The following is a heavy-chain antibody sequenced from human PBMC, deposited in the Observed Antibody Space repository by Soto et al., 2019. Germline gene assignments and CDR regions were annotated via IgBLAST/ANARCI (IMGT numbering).Heavy chain of an antibody. CDR2: IWYDGSNK. Sequence: QVQLVESGGGVVQPGRSLRLSCAASGFTFSSYGMHWVRQAPGKGLEWVAVIWYDGSNKYYADSVKGRFTISRDNSKNTLDLQMNSRRAEDTAVYYCARVGGYSYGWGEYYYYGMDVWGQGTTVTVAS. J-gene: IGHJ6*02. D-gene: IGHD5-18*01. V-gene: IGHV3-33*01. CDR3: ARVGGYSYGWGEYYYYGMDV. CDR1: GFTFSSYG.